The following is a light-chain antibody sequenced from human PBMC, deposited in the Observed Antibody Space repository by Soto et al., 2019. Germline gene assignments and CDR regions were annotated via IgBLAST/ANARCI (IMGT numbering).Light chain of an antibody. Sequence: QAVLSQPPSASGTPGQRVTISCSGSSSNIGSNTVGLYQQLPGTAPKLVIYSNDQRPSGVPDRFSGSKSGTSVSLAISGLQSEDEADYYCAAWDDSLNGQVFGTGTKVTVL. J-gene: IGLJ1*01. CDR2: SND. V-gene: IGLV1-44*01. CDR1: SSNIGSNT. CDR3: AAWDDSLNGQV.